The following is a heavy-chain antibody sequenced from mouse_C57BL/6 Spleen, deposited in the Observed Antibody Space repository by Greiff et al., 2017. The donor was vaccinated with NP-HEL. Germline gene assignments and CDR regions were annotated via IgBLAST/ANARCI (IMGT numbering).Heavy chain of an antibody. D-gene: IGHD4-1*01. CDR2: ISYDGSN. CDR1: GYSITSGYY. J-gene: IGHJ2*01. Sequence: EVKLQESGPGLVKPSQSLSLTCSVTGYSITSGYYWNWIRQFPGNKLEWMGYISYDGSNNYNPSLKNRISITRDTSKNQFFLKLNSVTTEDTATYYCARGNWDTFDYWGQGTTLTVSS. CDR3: ARGNWDTFDY. V-gene: IGHV3-6*01.